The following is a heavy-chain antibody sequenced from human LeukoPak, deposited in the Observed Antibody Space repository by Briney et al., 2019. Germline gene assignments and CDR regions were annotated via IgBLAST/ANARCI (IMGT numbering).Heavy chain of an antibody. Sequence: SETLSLTCTVSGGSISSSSYYWGWIRQPPGKRLRWIGSIYYSGSTYYNPSLKSRVTISVDTSKHQSSLKLSSVTAADTAVYYCARLLLAFDIWGQGTMVTVSS. J-gene: IGHJ3*02. CDR3: ARLLLAFDI. CDR1: GGSISSSSYY. V-gene: IGHV4-39*01. D-gene: IGHD2-15*01. CDR2: IYYSGST.